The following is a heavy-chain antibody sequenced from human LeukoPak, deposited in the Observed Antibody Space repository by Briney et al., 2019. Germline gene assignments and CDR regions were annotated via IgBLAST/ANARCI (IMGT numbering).Heavy chain of an antibody. CDR2: ISSSGST. J-gene: IGHJ3*02. V-gene: IGHV4-61*02. CDR3: ARIPTNAVPSAHNGFDI. Sequence: PSETLSLTCTVSGDSISSGDYYWSWIRQPAGKGLEWIGRISSSGSTNYNPSLKSRVTISVDTSKNQFSLRLNSVTAADTSIYYCARIPTNAVPSAHNGFDIWGQGTMLTVSS. D-gene: IGHD6-19*01. CDR1: GDSISSGDYY.